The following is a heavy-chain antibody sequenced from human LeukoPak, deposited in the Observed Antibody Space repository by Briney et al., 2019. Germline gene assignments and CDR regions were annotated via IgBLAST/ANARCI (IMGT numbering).Heavy chain of an antibody. CDR1: GFTFSSYG. CDR2: IRYDGSNK. J-gene: IGHJ4*02. D-gene: IGHD5-18*01. Sequence: GRSLRLSCAACGFTFSSYGMPCVRQAPGKGLEWVAFIRYDGSNKYYADSVKGRFTISRDNSKNTLYLQMNSLRAEDRAVYYCAKERDTAMVTIDYWGQGTLVTVSS. CDR3: AKERDTAMVTIDY. V-gene: IGHV3-30*02.